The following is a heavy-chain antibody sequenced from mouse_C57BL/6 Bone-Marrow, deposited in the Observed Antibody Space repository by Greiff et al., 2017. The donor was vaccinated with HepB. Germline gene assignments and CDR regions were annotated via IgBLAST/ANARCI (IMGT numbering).Heavy chain of an antibody. CDR2: ISSGGSYT. CDR3: ARHSGDYYGSSYEGFAY. Sequence: EVQVVESGGDLVKPGGSLKLSCAASGFTFSSYGMSWVRQTPDKRLEWVATISSGGSYTYYPDSVKGRFTISRDNAKNTLYLQMSSLKSEDTAMYYCARHSGDYYGSSYEGFAYWGQGTLVTVSA. D-gene: IGHD1-1*01. V-gene: IGHV5-6*01. CDR1: GFTFSSYG. J-gene: IGHJ3*01.